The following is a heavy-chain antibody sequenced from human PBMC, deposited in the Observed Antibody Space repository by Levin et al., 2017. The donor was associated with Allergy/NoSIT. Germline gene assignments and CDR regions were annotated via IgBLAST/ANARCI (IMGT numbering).Heavy chain of an antibody. CDR2: ITGPFQTT. D-gene: IGHD3-16*01. V-gene: IGHV3-23*01. CDR3: AKDGSRLYS. CDR1: GFTFSSSA. Sequence: ESLKISCAASGFTFSSSAMSWVRQAPGKGLEWVSAITGPFQTTYYADSVKGRFTISRDNSKNTLYLQINSLRVDDTAVYYCAKDGSRLYSWGQGTLVTVAS. J-gene: IGHJ4*02.